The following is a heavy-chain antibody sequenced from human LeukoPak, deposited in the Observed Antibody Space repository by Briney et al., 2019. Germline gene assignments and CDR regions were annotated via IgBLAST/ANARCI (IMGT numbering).Heavy chain of an antibody. Sequence: SVKVSCKASGGTFSSYAISWVRQAPGQGLEWMGGIIPIFGTANYAQKFQGRVTITADKSTSTAYMELSSLRSDDTAVYYCARDQYYDSKGWFDPWGQGTLVTVSS. J-gene: IGHJ5*02. V-gene: IGHV1-69*06. D-gene: IGHD3-22*01. CDR1: GGTFSSYA. CDR2: IIPIFGTA. CDR3: ARDQYYDSKGWFDP.